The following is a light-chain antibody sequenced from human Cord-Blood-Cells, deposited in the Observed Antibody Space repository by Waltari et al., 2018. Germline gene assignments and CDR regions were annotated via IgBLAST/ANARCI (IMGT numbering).Light chain of an antibody. Sequence: DIVMTQSPLSLPVTPGEPASISCRSSQSLLHSKGYNYLDWYLQKPGQSPQLLIYLGSNWSSGVPDRFRGSGSGTDCTLKISRVEAEDVGVYYCMQALQTPRTFGQGTKVEIK. CDR1: QSLLHSKGYNY. CDR2: LGS. V-gene: IGKV2-28*01. CDR3: MQALQTPRT. J-gene: IGKJ1*01.